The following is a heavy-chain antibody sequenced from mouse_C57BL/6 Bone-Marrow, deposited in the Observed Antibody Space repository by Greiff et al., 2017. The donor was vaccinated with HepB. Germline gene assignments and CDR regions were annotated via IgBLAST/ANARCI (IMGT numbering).Heavy chain of an antibody. V-gene: IGHV1-69*01. D-gene: IGHD2-1*01. CDR1: GYTFTSYW. CDR3: ARIGDGNPWFAY. CDR2: IDPSDSYT. Sequence: QVQLQQPGAELVMPGASVKLSCKASGYTFTSYWMHWVKQRPGQGLEWIGEIDPSDSYTNYNQKFKGKSTLTVDKYSSTAYMQLSSLTSEDSAVYYCARIGDGNPWFAYWGQGTLVTVSA. J-gene: IGHJ3*01.